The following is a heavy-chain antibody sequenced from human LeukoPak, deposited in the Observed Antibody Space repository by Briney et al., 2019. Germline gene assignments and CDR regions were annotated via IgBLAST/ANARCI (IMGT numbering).Heavy chain of an antibody. CDR2: IYSGGST. J-gene: IGHJ3*02. CDR3: ARDNEQRSVGAFDI. V-gene: IGHV3-66*01. CDR1: GFPFRSYD. D-gene: IGHD6-25*01. Sequence: GRSLRLSCAASGFPFRSYDMHWVRQAPGKGLEWVSVIYSGGSTYYAGSVKGRFTISRDNSKNTLYLQMNSLRAEDTAVYYCARDNEQRSVGAFDIWGQGTMVTVSS.